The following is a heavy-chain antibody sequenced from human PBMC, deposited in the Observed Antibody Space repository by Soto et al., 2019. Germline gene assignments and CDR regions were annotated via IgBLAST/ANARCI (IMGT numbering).Heavy chain of an antibody. CDR1: GGSFSGYY. Sequence: PSETLSLTCAVYGGSFSGYYWSWIRQPPGKGLEWIGEINHSGSTNYNPSLKSRVTISVDTSKNQFSLKLSSVTAADTAVYYCARQGHTIFAGYYYYMDVWGKGTTVTVSS. J-gene: IGHJ6*03. V-gene: IGHV4-34*01. D-gene: IGHD3-3*01. CDR2: INHSGST. CDR3: ARQGHTIFAGYYYYMDV.